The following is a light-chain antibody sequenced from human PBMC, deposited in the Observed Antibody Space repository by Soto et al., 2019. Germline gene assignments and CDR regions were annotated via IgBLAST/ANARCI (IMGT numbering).Light chain of an antibody. V-gene: IGLV2-14*03. Sequence: QSVLTQPASVSGSPGQSITISCTGTSSDVGGYNHVSWYQQHPGKAPKLIIFDVSNRPSGVSNRFSGSKSGNTASLTISGLQAEDEADYYCSSYTSSTTLVFGGGTKVTVL. J-gene: IGLJ3*02. CDR1: SSDVGGYNH. CDR3: SSYTSSTTLV. CDR2: DVS.